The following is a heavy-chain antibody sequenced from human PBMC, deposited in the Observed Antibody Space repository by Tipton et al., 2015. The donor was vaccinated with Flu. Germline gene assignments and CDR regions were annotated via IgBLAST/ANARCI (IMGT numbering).Heavy chain of an antibody. D-gene: IGHD3-22*01. CDR3: ARELEVWGDRNGYYFYFES. CDR2: VYASGTT. V-gene: IGHV4-61*02. Sequence: TLSLTCTVSGGSIGSGSYYWSWVRQPAGKRLEWIGRVYASGTTNYNPSLESRVTISVDTSKTQFSLRLSSVTAADTAVYYCARELEVWGDRNGYYFYFESWGQGSLVTVSS. J-gene: IGHJ4*02. CDR1: GGSIGSGSYY.